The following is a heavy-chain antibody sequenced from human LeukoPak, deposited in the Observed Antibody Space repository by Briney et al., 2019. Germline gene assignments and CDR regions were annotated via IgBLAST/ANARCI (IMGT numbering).Heavy chain of an antibody. V-gene: IGHV4-39*01. J-gene: IGHJ4*02. CDR1: GGSISSSSYY. CDR3: ASTRWLQFDY. CDR2: IYYSGST. D-gene: IGHD5-12*01. Sequence: PSETLSLTCTVSGGSISSSSYYWGWIRQPPGKGLEWIGSIYYSGSTYYNPSLKSRVTISVDTSKNQFSLKLSSVTAADTAVYYCASTRWLQFDYWGQGTLVTVSS.